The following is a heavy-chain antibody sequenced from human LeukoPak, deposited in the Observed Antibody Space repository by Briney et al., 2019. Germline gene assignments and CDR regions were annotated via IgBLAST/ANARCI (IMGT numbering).Heavy chain of an antibody. CDR1: GYTFTSYA. Sequence: ASVKVPCKASGYTFTSYAMHWVRQAPGQRLEWMGWINAGNGNTKYSQKFQGRVTITRDTSASTAYMELSSLRSEDTAVYYCARVRCSSTSCYTGYYYYGMDVWGQGTTVTVSS. J-gene: IGHJ6*02. CDR3: ARVRCSSTSCYTGYYYYGMDV. D-gene: IGHD2-2*02. CDR2: INAGNGNT. V-gene: IGHV1-3*01.